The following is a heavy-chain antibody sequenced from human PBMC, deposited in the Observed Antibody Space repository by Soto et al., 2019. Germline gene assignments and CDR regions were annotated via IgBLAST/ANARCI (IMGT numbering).Heavy chain of an antibody. V-gene: IGHV1-69*01. CDR1: GGTFSSYA. CDR2: IIPIFGTA. Sequence: QVQLVQSGAEVKKPGSSVKVSCKASGGTFSSYAISWVRQAPGQGLEWMGGIIPIFGTANYAQKFQGRVTIAADESTSTAYMERSSLRSEDTAVDHCAREGASGSHIGYWGQGPLVTVSS. J-gene: IGHJ4*02. D-gene: IGHD3-22*01. CDR3: AREGASGSHIGY.